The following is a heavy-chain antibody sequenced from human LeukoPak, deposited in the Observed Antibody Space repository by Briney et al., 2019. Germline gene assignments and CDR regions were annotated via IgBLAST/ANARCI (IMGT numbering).Heavy chain of an antibody. Sequence: PSETLSLTCTVSGGAISTYHWSWIRQPPGKGLEWIGYIYSRGNTKYSPSLKSRVTISADMSKNQFSLELDSVTAADTAVYYCARDRAYYYTDFWGKGTTVTVSS. CDR2: IYSRGNT. D-gene: IGHD2-21*01. V-gene: IGHV4-4*08. CDR3: ARDRAYYYTDF. CDR1: GGAISTYH. J-gene: IGHJ6*03.